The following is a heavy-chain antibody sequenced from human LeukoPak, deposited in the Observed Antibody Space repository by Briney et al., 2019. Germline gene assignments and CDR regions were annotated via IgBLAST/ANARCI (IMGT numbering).Heavy chain of an antibody. D-gene: IGHD2-15*01. Sequence: GGSLRLSCAASGFTFSSYNMNWVRQAPGKGLEWVSYISSSSRTIYYADSVKGRFTISRDNSKNTLYLYVNSLRPDDSAVYYCVKDNPLDYWGQGTLVIVSS. CDR1: GFTFSSYN. J-gene: IGHJ4*02. CDR3: VKDNPLDY. CDR2: ISSSSRTI. V-gene: IGHV3-48*01.